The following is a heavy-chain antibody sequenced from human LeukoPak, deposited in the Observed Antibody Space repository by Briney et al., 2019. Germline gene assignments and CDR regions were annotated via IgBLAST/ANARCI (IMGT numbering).Heavy chain of an antibody. CDR1: GCTFNSYA. CDR3: VKVGLSGFCYGSFAS. V-gene: IGHV3-23*01. J-gene: IGHJ4*02. CDR2: ISANGGST. D-gene: IGHD5-18*01. Sequence: QPGGSLRLSCAASGCTFNSYAMSWVRQAPGKGLEWVSIISANGGSTYYEDSLRGRFSISRDNSKSTVFLEMSGLRADDTAVYFCVKVGLSGFCYGSFASWGQGSLVPVSS.